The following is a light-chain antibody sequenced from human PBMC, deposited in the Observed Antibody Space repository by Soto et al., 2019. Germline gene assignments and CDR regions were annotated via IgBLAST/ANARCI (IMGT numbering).Light chain of an antibody. CDR2: GAS. CDR1: QSVSSSY. CDR3: QQYGSSPPWT. J-gene: IGKJ1*01. V-gene: IGKV3-20*01. Sequence: EIVLTQSPGTLSLSPGDRATLSCRASQSVSSSYLAWYQQNPGQAPRLLIYGASSRATGIPDRFSGSGSGTDFTLTISRLEPEDFAVYYCQQYGSSPPWTFGQGTMVEIK.